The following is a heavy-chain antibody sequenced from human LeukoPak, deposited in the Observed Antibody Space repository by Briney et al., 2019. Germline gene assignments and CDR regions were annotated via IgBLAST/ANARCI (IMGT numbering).Heavy chain of an antibody. CDR3: AGTVTGAFDI. D-gene: IGHD4-17*01. V-gene: IGHV4-59*01. CDR1: GGSISSYY. Sequence: SETLSLTCTVPGGSISSYYWSWIRQPPGKGLEWIGYIYYSGSTNYNPSLKSRVTISVHTSKNQFSLKLSSVTAADTAVYYCAGTVTGAFDIWGQGTMVTVSS. CDR2: IYYSGST. J-gene: IGHJ3*02.